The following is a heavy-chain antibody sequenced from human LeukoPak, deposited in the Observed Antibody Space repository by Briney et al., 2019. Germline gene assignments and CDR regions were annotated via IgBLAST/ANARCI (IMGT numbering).Heavy chain of an antibody. Sequence: NPGGSLRLSCAASGFPFSSYSMNWVRQAPGKVLEWVSSISSSSSYIYYADSLKGRFTISRDNAKNSLYLQMNSLRAEDTAVYYCARDRYGSGIDYWGQGTLVTVSS. V-gene: IGHV3-21*01. CDR1: GFPFSSYS. D-gene: IGHD3-10*01. J-gene: IGHJ4*02. CDR3: ARDRYGSGIDY. CDR2: ISSSSSYI.